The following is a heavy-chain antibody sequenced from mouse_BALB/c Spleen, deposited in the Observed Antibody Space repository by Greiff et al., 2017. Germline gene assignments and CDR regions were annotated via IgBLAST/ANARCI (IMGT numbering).Heavy chain of an antibody. CDR2: IDPSDSYT. D-gene: IGHD1-2*01. J-gene: IGHJ4*01. CDR3: SLLRPMDY. V-gene: IGHV1S127*01. CDR1: GYTFTSYW. Sequence: QVHVKQPGAELVKPGASVKMSCKASGYTFTSYWMHWVKQRPGQGLEWIGVIDPSDSYTSYNQKFKGKATLTVDTSSSTAYMQLSSLTSEDSAVYYCSLLRPMDYWGQGTSVTVSS.